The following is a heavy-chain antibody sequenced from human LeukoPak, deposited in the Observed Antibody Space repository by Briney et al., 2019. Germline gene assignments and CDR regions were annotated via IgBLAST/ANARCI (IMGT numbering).Heavy chain of an antibody. V-gene: IGHV3-7*03. CDR3: ARDGDYGDYYYGMDV. D-gene: IGHD4-17*01. CDR2: IKQDGSEK. Sequence: GGSLRLSCAASGFTFSSYWMSWVHQAPGKGLEWVANIKQDGSEKYYVDSVKGRFTISRDNAKNSLYLQMNSLRAEDTAVYYCARDGDYGDYYYGMDVWGQGTTVTVSS. CDR1: GFTFSSYW. J-gene: IGHJ6*02.